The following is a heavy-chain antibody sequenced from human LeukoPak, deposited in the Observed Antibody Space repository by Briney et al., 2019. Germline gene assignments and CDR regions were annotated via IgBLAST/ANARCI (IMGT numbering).Heavy chain of an antibody. CDR1: GGSISSGSYY. D-gene: IGHD2-15*01. CDR3: ARADYIDNWFDP. Sequence: SETLSLTCTVSGGSISSGSYYWSWIRQPAGKGLEWIGRIYTSGSTNYNPSLKSRVTISVDTSKNQFSLKLSSVTAADTAVYYCARADYIDNWFDPWGQGTLVTVSS. CDR2: IYTSGST. V-gene: IGHV4-61*02. J-gene: IGHJ5*02.